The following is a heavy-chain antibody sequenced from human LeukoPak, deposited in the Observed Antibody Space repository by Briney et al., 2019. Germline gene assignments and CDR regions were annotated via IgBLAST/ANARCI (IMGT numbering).Heavy chain of an antibody. CDR3: ARVKYSGSSVAFDI. V-gene: IGHV4-4*07. D-gene: IGHD6-6*01. J-gene: IGHJ3*02. Sequence: SETLSLTCTVSGGSISIYYWSWIRQPAGKGLEWIGRLYTSGSTNYNPSLKSRITISVDTSKNQFSLKLSSVTAADTAVYYCARVKYSGSSVAFDIWGQGTMVTVSS. CDR1: GGSISIYY. CDR2: LYTSGST.